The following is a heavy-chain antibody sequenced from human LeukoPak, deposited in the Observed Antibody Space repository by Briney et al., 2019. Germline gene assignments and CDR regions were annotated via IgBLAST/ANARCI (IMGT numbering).Heavy chain of an antibody. J-gene: IGHJ6*03. CDR3: ARDPHSNHYYMDV. Sequence: PGGSLRLSCAASGFTFSTDWMHWVRQAPGKGLVWVSRINPDGSTTGYADSVKGRFTISRDNAKNTLYLQMNSLRVEDTAVYHCARDPHSNHYYMDVWGKGTTVTVSS. D-gene: IGHD4-11*01. V-gene: IGHV3-74*01. CDR2: INPDGSTT. CDR1: GFTFSTDW.